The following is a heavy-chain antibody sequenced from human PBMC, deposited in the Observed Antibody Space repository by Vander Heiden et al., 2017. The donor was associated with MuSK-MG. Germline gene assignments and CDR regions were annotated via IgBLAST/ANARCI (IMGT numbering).Heavy chain of an antibody. CDR1: GFIFSTYN. V-gene: IGHV3-48*02. D-gene: IGHD3-22*01. Sequence: EVQLVESGGGLVQPGGSLRLSCAASGFIFSTYNMNWVRQAPGKGLECLSYISRSSSTIYYADSVKGRFTVSRDNAKNSLYLQMNSLRDEDTAVYYCAPQSDYYDRPWGPGTLVTVSS. J-gene: IGHJ5*02. CDR3: APQSDYYDRP. CDR2: ISRSSSTI.